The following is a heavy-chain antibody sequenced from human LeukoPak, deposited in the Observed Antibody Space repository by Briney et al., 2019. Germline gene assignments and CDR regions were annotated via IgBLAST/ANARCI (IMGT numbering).Heavy chain of an antibody. CDR2: INWNGGST. D-gene: IGHD3-10*01. CDR3: ARDLTGGSGSYYWYFDL. J-gene: IGHJ2*01. Sequence: GGSLRLSCAASGFTFDDYGMSWVRQAPGKGLEWVSGINWNGGSTGYADSVKGRFTISRDNAKNSLHLQMNSLRAEDTALYHCARDLTGGSGSYYWYFDLWGRGTLVTVSS. CDR1: GFTFDDYG. V-gene: IGHV3-20*01.